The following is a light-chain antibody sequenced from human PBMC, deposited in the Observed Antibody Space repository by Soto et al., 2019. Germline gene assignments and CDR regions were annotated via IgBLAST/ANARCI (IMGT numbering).Light chain of an antibody. CDR3: QQRNFWPLT. CDR1: QSVSSN. Sequence: EIVMTQSPATLSVSPGERATLSCRASQSVSSNLAWYQQKPGQAPRLLIYGASTRATGIPARFSGSGSGTEFTLTISSLQSEDFAVYYCQQRNFWPLTFGPGTRVEIK. CDR2: GAS. V-gene: IGKV3-15*01. J-gene: IGKJ3*01.